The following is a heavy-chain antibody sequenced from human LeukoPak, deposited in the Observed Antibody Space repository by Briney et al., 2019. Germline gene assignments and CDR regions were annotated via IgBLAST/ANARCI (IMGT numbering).Heavy chain of an antibody. J-gene: IGHJ4*02. CDR2: IKQDGSEK. Sequence: PGGSLRLSCAASGFTFSSYWMSWVRQAPGKGLEWVANIKQDGSEKYYVDSVKGRFTISRDNAKNSLYLQMNSLRAEDTAVYYRARDGYCSGGNCFYFDVWGKGTLVTVSS. CDR1: GFTFSSYW. CDR3: ARDGYCSGGNCFYFDV. V-gene: IGHV3-7*01. D-gene: IGHD2-15*01.